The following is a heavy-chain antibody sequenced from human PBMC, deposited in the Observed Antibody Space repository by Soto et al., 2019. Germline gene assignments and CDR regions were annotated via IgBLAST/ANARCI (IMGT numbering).Heavy chain of an antibody. CDR1: GGSISNSY. Sequence: PSETLSLTCTVSGGSISNSYWSWIRQSPEKGLEWIGYIYSSGSTNYNPSLNSRVTISVDTSKNQFSLKLSSVTAADTAVYYCARAVRGVIITDNWFDPWGQGTLVTVSS. V-gene: IGHV4-59*12. J-gene: IGHJ5*02. CDR3: ARAVRGVIITDNWFDP. CDR2: IYSSGST. D-gene: IGHD3-10*01.